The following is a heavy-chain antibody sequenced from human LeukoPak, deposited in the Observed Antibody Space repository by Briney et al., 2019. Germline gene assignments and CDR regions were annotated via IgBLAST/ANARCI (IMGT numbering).Heavy chain of an antibody. D-gene: IGHD3-22*01. CDR2: ISAYNGNT. J-gene: IGHJ4*02. V-gene: IGHV1-18*01. Sequence: ASVKVSCKASGFTFTSYGISWVRQAPGQGLEWMGWISAYNGNTNYAQKLQGRVTMTTDTSTSTAYMELRSLRSDDTAVYYCARVRCDYYDGPFDYWGQGTPVTVSS. CDR1: GFTFTSYG. CDR3: ARVRCDYYDGPFDY.